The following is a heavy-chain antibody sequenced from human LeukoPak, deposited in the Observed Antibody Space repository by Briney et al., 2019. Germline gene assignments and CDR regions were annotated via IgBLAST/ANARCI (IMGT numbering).Heavy chain of an antibody. Sequence: GGSLRLSCAASGFTFDDYGMSWVRHAPGKGLEWVSGINWNGGSTAYADSVKGRFTISRDNAKNSLYLQMNSLRAEDTAVYYCVRDGGVSGYDLLDYWGQGTLVTVSS. J-gene: IGHJ4*02. CDR3: VRDGGVSGYDLLDY. CDR2: INWNGGST. D-gene: IGHD5-12*01. CDR1: GFTFDDYG. V-gene: IGHV3-20*04.